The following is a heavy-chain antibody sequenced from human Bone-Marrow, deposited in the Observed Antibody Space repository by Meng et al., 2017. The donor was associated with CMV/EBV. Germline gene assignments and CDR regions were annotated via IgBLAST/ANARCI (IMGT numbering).Heavy chain of an antibody. Sequence: GGSLRLSCAASGFTFSSYAMHWVRQAPGKGLEWVAVISHDGSNKYDADSVKGRFTISRDNSKNTLYLQMNSLRAEDTAVYYCGRGGTRWIKVYYFDSWGQGTLVTVSS. D-gene: IGHD2-2*03. CDR1: GFTFSSYA. J-gene: IGHJ4*02. CDR2: ISHDGSNK. CDR3: GRGGTRWIKVYYFDS. V-gene: IGHV3-30-3*01.